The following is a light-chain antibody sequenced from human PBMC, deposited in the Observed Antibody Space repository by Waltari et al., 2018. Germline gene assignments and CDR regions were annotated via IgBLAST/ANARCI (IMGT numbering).Light chain of an antibody. CDR3: SSYGGSNNFYV. CDR1: RSDAGGHNS. V-gene: IGLV2-8*01. Sequence: QSALTQPPSASGSPGPSVTISCAGTRSDAGGHNSVSWYQHHPGKAPKLIIYEVTKRPSGVPDRFSGSKSGNTASLTVSGLQAEDESDYYCSSYGGSNNFYVFGTGTKVSVL. CDR2: EVT. J-gene: IGLJ1*01.